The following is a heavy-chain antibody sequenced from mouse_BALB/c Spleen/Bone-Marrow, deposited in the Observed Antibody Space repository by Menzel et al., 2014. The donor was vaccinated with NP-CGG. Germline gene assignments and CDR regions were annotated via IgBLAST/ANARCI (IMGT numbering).Heavy chain of an antibody. J-gene: IGHJ3*01. CDR3: APYYYGSSSFAY. Sequence: VQLQQSGAELVKPGASVKLSCIASGFNIKDTYMHWVKQRPEQGLEWIGRIDPANGNTKYDPKFQGKATITADTSSNTAYLQLSSLTSEDTAVYYCAPYYYGSSSFAYWGQGTLVTVSA. CDR1: GFNIKDTY. V-gene: IGHV14-3*02. D-gene: IGHD1-1*01. CDR2: IDPANGNT.